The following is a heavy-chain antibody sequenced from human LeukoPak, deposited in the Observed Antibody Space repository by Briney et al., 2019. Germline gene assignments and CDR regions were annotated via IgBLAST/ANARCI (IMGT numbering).Heavy chain of an antibody. CDR1: GFTFSSYR. CDR3: ARDGYSSGWGYYYYYMDV. J-gene: IGHJ6*03. CDR2: ISSSSSYI. D-gene: IGHD6-19*01. Sequence: PGGSLRLSCAASGFTFSSYRMYWVRQAPGKGLEWVSSISSSSSYIYYADSVKGRFTISRDNAKNSLYLQMNSLRAEDTAVYYCARDGYSSGWGYYYYYMDVWGKGTTVTVSS. V-gene: IGHV3-21*01.